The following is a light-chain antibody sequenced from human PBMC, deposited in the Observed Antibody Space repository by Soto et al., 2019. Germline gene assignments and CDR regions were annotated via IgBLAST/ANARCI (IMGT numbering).Light chain of an antibody. CDR2: DVS. Sequence: QSALTQPASVSGSPGQSITISCTGTSSDVGCYNYVSWYQQHPGKAPKLMIYDVSNRPSGVSNRVSGSKSGNTASLTISGLQAEDEADYYCRSYTSSSTVVFGGGTKLTVL. J-gene: IGLJ2*01. V-gene: IGLV2-14*01. CDR1: SSDVGCYNY. CDR3: RSYTSSSTVV.